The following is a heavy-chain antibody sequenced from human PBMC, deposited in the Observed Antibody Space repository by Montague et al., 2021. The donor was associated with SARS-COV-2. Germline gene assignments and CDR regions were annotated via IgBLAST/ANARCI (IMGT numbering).Heavy chain of an antibody. J-gene: IGHJ4*02. CDR3: ARDEYNRYWYKY. CDR2: VDSAGST. Sequence: SETLSLTCTVSAGSLSSRSNYWGWIRQPPGMGLQWIGSVDSAGSTYYSPSLKSQVTISLDTSKNQLSLKLSSVTAADTAVYYCARDEYNRYWYKYWGQGALVTVSS. CDR1: AGSLSSRSNY. D-gene: IGHD2-8*02. V-gene: IGHV4-39*07.